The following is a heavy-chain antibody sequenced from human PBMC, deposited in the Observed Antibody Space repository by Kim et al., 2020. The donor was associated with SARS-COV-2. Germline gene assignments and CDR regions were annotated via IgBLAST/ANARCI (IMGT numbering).Heavy chain of an antibody. CDR3: AKDLLRRITMIVGGNYYYYGMDV. D-gene: IGHD3-22*01. J-gene: IGHJ6*02. CDR1: GFTFSSYG. V-gene: IGHV3-30*18. Sequence: GGSLRLSCAASGFTFSSYGMHWVRQAPGKGLEWVAVISYDGSNKYYADSVKGRFTISRDNSKNTLYLQMNSLRAEDTAVYYCAKDLLRRITMIVGGNYYYYGMDVWGQGTTVTVSS. CDR2: ISYDGSNK.